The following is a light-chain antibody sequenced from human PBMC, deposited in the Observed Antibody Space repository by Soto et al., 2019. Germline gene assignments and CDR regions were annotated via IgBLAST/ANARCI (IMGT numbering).Light chain of an antibody. V-gene: IGKV1-5*01. Sequence: QVSQSPSTLSASVGDRVTITCRASQSISSWLAWYQQKPGKAPKLLISDASSFKTGVPSRFSGSGSGTEFTLTISSLQPDDFATYYCQQYNSYPWTFGQGTKVAIK. CDR2: DAS. J-gene: IGKJ1*01. CDR1: QSISSW. CDR3: QQYNSYPWT.